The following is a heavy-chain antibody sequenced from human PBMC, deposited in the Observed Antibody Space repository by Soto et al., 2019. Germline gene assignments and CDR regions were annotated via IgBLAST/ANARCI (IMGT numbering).Heavy chain of an antibody. CDR1: GFTFNSLS. J-gene: IGHJ4*02. D-gene: IGHD2-21*02. CDR3: AREPYGDSQYFDY. V-gene: IGHV3-30*04. CDR2: VSFDGKVT. Sequence: QVQLVESGGGMAQAGTSLRLSCTGSGFTFNSLSLHWVRQGPDKGLEWVAVVSFDGKVTYYADSVKGRFTVSRDISKNTIYLTANSLRTEDTVVYYCAREPYGDSQYFDYWGQGTPVTVSS.